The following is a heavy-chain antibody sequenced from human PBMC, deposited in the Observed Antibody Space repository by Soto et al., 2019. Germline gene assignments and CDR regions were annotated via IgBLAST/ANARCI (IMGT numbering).Heavy chain of an antibody. V-gene: IGHV4-30-4*01. D-gene: IGHD4-17*01. CDR2: IYYSGST. CDR3: ALLGVPTVTTSPYFDY. Sequence: QVQLQESGPGLVKPSQTLSLTCTVSGGSISSGDYYWSWIRQPPGKGLEWIGYIYYSGSTYSNPSLKSRVTISVDTSKNQFSLKLSSVTAADTAVYYCALLGVPTVTTSPYFDYWGQGTLVTVSS. CDR1: GGSISSGDYY. J-gene: IGHJ4*02.